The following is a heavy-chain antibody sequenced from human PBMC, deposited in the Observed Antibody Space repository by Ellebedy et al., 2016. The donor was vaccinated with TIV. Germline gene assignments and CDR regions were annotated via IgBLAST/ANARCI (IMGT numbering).Heavy chain of an antibody. D-gene: IGHD6-13*01. Sequence: GGSLRLSCAASGFTFSSYWMTWVRQAPGKGLEWVANIKPDGSEKYYVDSVKGRFTISRDNAKNSVYLQMNRLRAEDTAVYYCAKAIAAAGSYWGQGTLVTVSS. CDR2: IKPDGSEK. CDR1: GFTFSSYW. CDR3: AKAIAAAGSY. V-gene: IGHV3-7*01. J-gene: IGHJ4*02.